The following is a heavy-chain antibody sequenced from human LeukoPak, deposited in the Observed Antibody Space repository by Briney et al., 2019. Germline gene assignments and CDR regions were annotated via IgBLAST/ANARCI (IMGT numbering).Heavy chain of an antibody. J-gene: IGHJ4*02. Sequence: GGSLRLSCASSGFTVSSNYMTWVRKAPGKELEWVSVIYSGGSTYYADSVKGRFTISRDNSKNTLYLQMNSLRAEDTAVYYCARLVRGVDYWGQGTLVTVSS. V-gene: IGHV3-53*01. D-gene: IGHD3-10*01. CDR3: ARLVRGVDY. CDR1: GFTVSSNY. CDR2: IYSGGST.